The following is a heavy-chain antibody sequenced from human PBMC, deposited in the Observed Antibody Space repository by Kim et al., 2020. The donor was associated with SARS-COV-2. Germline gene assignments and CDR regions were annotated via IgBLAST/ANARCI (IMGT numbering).Heavy chain of an antibody. V-gene: IGHV4-39*01. CDR3: ARLSHSNYFGGWGLYFDY. D-gene: IGHD4-4*01. CDR1: GGSISSSSYY. Sequence: SETLSLTCTVSGGSISSSSYYWGWIRQPPGKGLEWIGSIYYSGSTYYNPSLKSRVTISVDTSKNQFSLKLSSVTAADTAVYYCARLSHSNYFGGWGLYFDYWGQETLVTVSS. CDR2: IYYSGST. J-gene: IGHJ4*02.